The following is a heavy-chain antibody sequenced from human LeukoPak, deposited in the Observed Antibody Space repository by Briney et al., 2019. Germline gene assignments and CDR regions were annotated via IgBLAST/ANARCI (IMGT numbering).Heavy chain of an antibody. CDR2: IYGGNST. J-gene: IGHJ3*02. D-gene: IGHD6-6*01. CDR1: GFIVSDNY. Sequence: GGSLRLSCAASGFIVSDNYMSWVRQAPGKGLEWLSVIYGGNSTYYAVSVKGRFTISRDTSKNTLYLQMNSLRAEDTAVYYCARDWYSSSPNAFDIWGQGTMVTVSS. CDR3: ARDWYSSSPNAFDI. V-gene: IGHV3-66*01.